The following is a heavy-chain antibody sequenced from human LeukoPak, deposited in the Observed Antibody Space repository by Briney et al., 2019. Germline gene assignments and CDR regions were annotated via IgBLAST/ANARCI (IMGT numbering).Heavy chain of an antibody. Sequence: PSQTLSLTCTVSGGSISSGSYYWSWIRQPAGTGLEWIGRIYTSGSTNYNPSLKSRVTISVDTSKNQFSLKLSSVTAADTAVYYCARWVGYGDYFDYWGQGTLVTVSS. J-gene: IGHJ4*02. V-gene: IGHV4-61*02. CDR2: IYTSGST. CDR1: GGSISSGSYY. CDR3: ARWVGYGDYFDY. D-gene: IGHD4-17*01.